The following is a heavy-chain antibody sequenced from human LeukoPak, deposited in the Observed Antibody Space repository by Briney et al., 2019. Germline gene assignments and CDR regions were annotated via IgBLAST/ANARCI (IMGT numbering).Heavy chain of an antibody. CDR2: IKQDGSEK. J-gene: IGHJ5*02. V-gene: IGHV3-7*01. CDR1: GFTFSSYW. D-gene: IGHD2-15*01. Sequence: GGSLRLSCAASGFTFSSYWMSWVRQAPGKGLEWVANIKQDGSEKYYVDSVKGRFTIARDNAKNSLYLQMNSLRAEDTAVYYCARGCSGGSCYEPKFDPWGQGTLVTVSS. CDR3: ARGCSGGSCYEPKFDP.